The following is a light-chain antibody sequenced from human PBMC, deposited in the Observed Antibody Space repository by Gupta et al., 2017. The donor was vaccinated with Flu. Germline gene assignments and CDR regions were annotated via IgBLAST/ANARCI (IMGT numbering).Light chain of an antibody. V-gene: IGKV4-1*01. Sequence: TINCKSSQSVLYSSNNKNYLAWYQQKPGQPPKLLIYWASTRESGVPDRFSGSGSGTDFTLTISSLQAEDVAVYYCQQYYSTPRTFGQGTKVEIK. CDR3: QQYYSTPRT. J-gene: IGKJ1*01. CDR2: WAS. CDR1: QSVLYSSNNKNY.